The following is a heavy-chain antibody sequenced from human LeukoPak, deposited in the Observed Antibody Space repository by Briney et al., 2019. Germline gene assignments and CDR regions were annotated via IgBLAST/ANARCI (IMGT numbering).Heavy chain of an antibody. CDR1: GFTFSSYA. Sequence: GRSLRLSCAASGFTFSSYAMHWVRQAPGKGLEWVAVISYDGSNKSYADSVKGRFTISRESSKDTLYLQMNSLRAEDTAVYYCARDGGPSGYDLDYWGQGTLVTVSS. D-gene: IGHD5-12*01. CDR2: ISYDGSNK. J-gene: IGHJ4*02. V-gene: IGHV3-30-3*01. CDR3: ARDGGPSGYDLDY.